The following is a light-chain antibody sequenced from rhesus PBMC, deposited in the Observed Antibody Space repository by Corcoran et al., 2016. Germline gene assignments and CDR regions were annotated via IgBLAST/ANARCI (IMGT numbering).Light chain of an antibody. CDR1: QNIYSN. J-gene: IGKJ4*01. CDR3: QHYYDNPPLT. CDR2: AAS. V-gene: IGKV1S12*01. Sequence: DIQMTQSPSALSASVGDRVTISCRASQNIYSNLAWYQQKPGKAPKLLILAASILQTGIHSRFSGSGSGTDFTLNLSSMQTEDSAAYYCQHYYDNPPLTFGGGTKVELK.